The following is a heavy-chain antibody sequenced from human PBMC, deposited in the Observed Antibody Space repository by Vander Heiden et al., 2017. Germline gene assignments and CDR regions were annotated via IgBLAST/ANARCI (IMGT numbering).Heavy chain of an antibody. V-gene: IGHV3-23*01. J-gene: IGHJ6*02. CDR1: GFTFSSQA. Sequence: EVQLLEPGGGLAQPGGSLGRSCAASGFTFSSQAISGARQDPGKGLEWVSAISGSGGSTYYAGSVKGRFTISRDNSKNTLYLQMNSLRAEDTAVYYCATQELLSSFYYYYGMDVWGQGTTVTVSS. CDR2: ISGSGGST. CDR3: ATQELLSSFYYYYGMDV. D-gene: IGHD1-26*01.